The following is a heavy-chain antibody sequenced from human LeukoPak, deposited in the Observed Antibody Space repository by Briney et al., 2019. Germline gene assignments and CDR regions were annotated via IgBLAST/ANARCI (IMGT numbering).Heavy chain of an antibody. CDR2: IDYSGST. Sequence: SETLSLTCAVYSGSISGYYWSWIRQSPGSGLEWIGQIDYSGSTNYNPSLKSRVTISVDTSKNQFSLKLNSATAADTAVYFCALDISNYYFRGMNVWGQGTTVTVSS. V-gene: IGHV4-34*01. CDR3: ALDISNYYFRGMNV. CDR1: SGSISGYY. J-gene: IGHJ6*02. D-gene: IGHD3-9*01.